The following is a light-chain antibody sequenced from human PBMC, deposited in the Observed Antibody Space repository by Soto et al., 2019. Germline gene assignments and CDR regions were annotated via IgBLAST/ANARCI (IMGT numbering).Light chain of an antibody. Sequence: QSVLTQPASVSGSPGQSITISCTGTSSDVGGYKYVSWYQQHPGKAPRLMIVDVDNRPSGVSTRFSGSKSGNTASLTISGLQAEDEADYYCCSYSGSSTIVVFGGGTKLTVL. CDR2: DVD. CDR1: SSDVGGYKY. J-gene: IGLJ2*01. V-gene: IGLV2-14*03. CDR3: CSYSGSSTIVV.